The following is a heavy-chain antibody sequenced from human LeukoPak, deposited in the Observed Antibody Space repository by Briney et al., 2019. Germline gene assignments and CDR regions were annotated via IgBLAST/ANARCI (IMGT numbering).Heavy chain of an antibody. V-gene: IGHV4-59*11. CDR2: VFNGGNT. CDR1: GGSINSHY. Sequence: KPSETLSLTCSVSGGSINSHYWSWIRQSPGKGLEWIGYVFNGGNTKYNPSLESRVTMSLDTSRDQFSLRLSSVTTADMAIYYCASRPAGSTWYGVFDYWSQGTLVTVSS. J-gene: IGHJ4*02. D-gene: IGHD6-13*01. CDR3: ASRPAGSTWYGVFDY.